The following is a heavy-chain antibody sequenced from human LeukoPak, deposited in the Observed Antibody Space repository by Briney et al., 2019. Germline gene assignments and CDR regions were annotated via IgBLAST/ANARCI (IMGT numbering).Heavy chain of an antibody. Sequence: ASVKVSCKASGYTFTGYYMHWVRQAPGQGLEWMGWISAYNGNTNYAQKLQGRVTMTTDTSTSTAYMELRSLRSDDTAVYYCARVWAGVDYWGQGTLVTVSS. CDR2: ISAYNGNT. D-gene: IGHD3-10*01. CDR3: ARVWAGVDY. J-gene: IGHJ4*02. V-gene: IGHV1-18*04. CDR1: GYTFTGYY.